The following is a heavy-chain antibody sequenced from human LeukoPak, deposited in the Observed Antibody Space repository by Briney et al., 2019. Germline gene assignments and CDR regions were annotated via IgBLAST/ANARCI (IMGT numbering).Heavy chain of an antibody. D-gene: IGHD2-21*02. CDR2: INPNSGGT. J-gene: IGHJ4*02. Sequence: ASVKVSCKASGYTFTGYYMHWVRQAPGQGLEWMGRINPNSGGTNYAQKFRGRVTMTRDTSISTAYMELSRLRSDDTAVYYCARSFSTRVDSPKNTGVVVTAFDYWGQGTLVTVSS. CDR1: GYTFTGYY. V-gene: IGHV1-2*06. CDR3: ARSFSTRVDSPKNTGVVVTAFDY.